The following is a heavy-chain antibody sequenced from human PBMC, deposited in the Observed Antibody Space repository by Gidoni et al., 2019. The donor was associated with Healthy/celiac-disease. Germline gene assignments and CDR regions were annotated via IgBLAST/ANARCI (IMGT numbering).Heavy chain of an antibody. V-gene: IGHV1-69*06. D-gene: IGHD3-3*01. CDR2: IIPIFGRT. CDR1: GGTFSSYA. J-gene: IGHJ6*02. CDR3: ARAYDFWSGSSSYYGMDV. Sequence: QVQLVQSGAEVKKPGSSVKVSCKASGGTFSSYAISWVRQAPGQGPEWMGGIIPIFGRTNYAQKFQGRVSITAETSTSMAYMELSGLRSEDTAVFYCARAYDFWSGSSSYYGMDVWGQGTTVTVSS.